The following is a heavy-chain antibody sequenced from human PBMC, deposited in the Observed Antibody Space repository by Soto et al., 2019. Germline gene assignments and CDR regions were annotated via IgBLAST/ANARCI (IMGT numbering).Heavy chain of an antibody. D-gene: IGHD6-19*01. CDR3: AKALYSSTYARGLDV. CDR2: IGGDAVTT. Sequence: GGSLRLSCAAPGFSFGSYSMTWVRQAPGKGLEWVSVIGGDAVTTYYADSVKGRFTVSRDNFKNTVHLQMNSLRAEDTAVYYCAKALYSSTYARGLDVWGQGTTVTVSS. CDR1: GFSFGSYS. J-gene: IGHJ6*02. V-gene: IGHV3-23*01.